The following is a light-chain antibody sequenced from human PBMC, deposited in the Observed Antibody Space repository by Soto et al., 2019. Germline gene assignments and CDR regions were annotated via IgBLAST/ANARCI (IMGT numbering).Light chain of an antibody. CDR1: SSDVGGYNF. J-gene: IGLJ1*01. CDR2: DVT. V-gene: IGLV2-14*01. CDR3: SSYTTSATYV. Sequence: QPVLTQPASVSGSPGQSISISCTGTSSDVGGYNFVSWYQQHPGKAPKLMIYDVTNRPSGVSNRFSGSKSGNTASLTISGLQAEDEAENYCSSYTTSATYVFGTGTKLTVL.